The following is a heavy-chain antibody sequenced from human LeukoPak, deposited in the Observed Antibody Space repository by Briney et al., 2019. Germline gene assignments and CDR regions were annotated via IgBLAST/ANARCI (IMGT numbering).Heavy chain of an antibody. V-gene: IGHV3-7*01. CDR1: GFTFRSYW. CDR2: INQDGGEK. J-gene: IGHJ5*02. D-gene: IGHD3-22*01. Sequence: GGSLRLSCAASGFTFRSYWMSWVRQAPGKGLEWVANINQDGGEKNYVDSVKGRFTISRDNAKNSLYLQMNSLRAEDTAIYYCARKTYYYDSSAAGWFDAWGQGSLVTVSS. CDR3: ARKTYYYDSSAAGWFDA.